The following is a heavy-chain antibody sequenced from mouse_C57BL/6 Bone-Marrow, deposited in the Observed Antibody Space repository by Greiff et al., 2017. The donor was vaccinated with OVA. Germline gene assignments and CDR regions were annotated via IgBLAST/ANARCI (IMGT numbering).Heavy chain of an antibody. D-gene: IGHD4-1*01. V-gene: IGHV1-69*01. J-gene: IGHJ3*01. CDR3: ARLTGRGDFAY. CDR1: GYTFTSYW. CDR2: IDPSDSYT. Sequence: QVQLQQPGAELVMPGASVKLSCKASGYTFTSYWMNWVKQRPGQGLEWIGEIDPSDSYTNYNQKFKGKSTLTVDKSSSTAYMQLSSLTSEDAAVYYCARLTGRGDFAYWGQGTLVTVSA.